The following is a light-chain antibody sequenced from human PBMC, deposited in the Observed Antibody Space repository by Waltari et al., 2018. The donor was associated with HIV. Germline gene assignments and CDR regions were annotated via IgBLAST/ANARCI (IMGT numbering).Light chain of an antibody. V-gene: IGKV3-20*01. CDR1: RSVSGNY. J-gene: IGKJ2*01. CDR2: AAS. Sequence: ENVLTQSPVTLSLSPGERATLSCRASRSVSGNYLTWYQQRPGQAPRLLIYAASTRATAIPDRFSGSGSGTDFTLTINRLEPEDFAVYYCQQYGTSPYTFGQGTKVEI. CDR3: QQYGTSPYT.